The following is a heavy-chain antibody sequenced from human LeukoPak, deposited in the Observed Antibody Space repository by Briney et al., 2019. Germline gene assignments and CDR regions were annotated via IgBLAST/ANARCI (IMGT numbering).Heavy chain of an antibody. CDR3: ARALHPPSLVGATLHGWFDP. V-gene: IGHV1-69*05. CDR1: GGTFSSYA. D-gene: IGHD1-26*01. Sequence: SVKVSCKASGGTFSSYAISWVRQAPGQGLEWMGGIIPIFGTANYAQKFQGRVTITTDESTSTAYMELSSLRSEDTAVYYCARALHPPSLVGATLHGWFDPWGQGTLVTVSS. J-gene: IGHJ5*02. CDR2: IIPIFGTA.